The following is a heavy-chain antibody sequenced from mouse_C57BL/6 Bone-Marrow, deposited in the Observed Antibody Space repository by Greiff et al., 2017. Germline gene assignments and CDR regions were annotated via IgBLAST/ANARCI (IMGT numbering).Heavy chain of an antibody. CDR2: IDPENGDT. V-gene: IGHV14-4*01. J-gene: IGHJ3*01. Sequence: EVMLVESGAELVRPGASVKLSCTASGFNIKDDYMHWVKQRPEQGLEWIGWIDPENGDTEYASKFQGKATITLDTSSNTAYLQLSSLTSEDTAVYYCTRIAYWGQGTLVTVSA. CDR3: TRIAY. CDR1: GFNIKDDY.